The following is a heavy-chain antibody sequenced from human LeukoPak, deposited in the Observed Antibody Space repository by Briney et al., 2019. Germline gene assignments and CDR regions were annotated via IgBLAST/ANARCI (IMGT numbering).Heavy chain of an antibody. CDR1: GYTFTSY. CDR3: ARAQEVAAPSDY. D-gene: IGHD6-13*01. Sequence: GASVKVSCKASGYTFTSYISWVRQAPGQGLEWMGWISAYNGNTNYAQKLQGRVTMTTDTSTSTAYMELRSLRSDDTAVYYCARAQEVAAPSDYWGQGTLVTVSS. V-gene: IGHV1-18*01. J-gene: IGHJ4*02. CDR2: ISAYNGNT.